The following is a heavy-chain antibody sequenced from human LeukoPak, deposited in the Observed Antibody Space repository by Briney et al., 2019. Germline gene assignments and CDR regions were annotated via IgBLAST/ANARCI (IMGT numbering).Heavy chain of an antibody. CDR2: INPSGGST. D-gene: IGHD2-2*01. V-gene: IGHV1-46*03. CDR3: VSSTSKLDY. Sequence: ASVKVSCKASGYTFTSYDINWVRRATGQGLEWMGIINPSGGSTSYAQKFQGRVTMTRDTSTSTVYMELSSLRSEDTAVYYCVSSTSKLDYWGQGTLVTVSS. J-gene: IGHJ4*02. CDR1: GYTFTSYD.